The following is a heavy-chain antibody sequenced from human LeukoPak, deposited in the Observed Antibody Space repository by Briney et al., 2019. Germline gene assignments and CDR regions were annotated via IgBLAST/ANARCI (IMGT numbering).Heavy chain of an antibody. CDR3: ARGTDSSGYYRAYYFDY. V-gene: IGHV3-30*03. J-gene: IGHJ4*02. CDR2: ISFDGSDK. Sequence: GGSLRLSCAASGFPFSNYGIHWVRQAPGKGLEWVALISFDGSDKYYADSVKGRFTISRDNSKNTLYLQMNSLRAEDTAVYYCARGTDSSGYYRAYYFDYWGQGALVTVSS. CDR1: GFPFSNYG. D-gene: IGHD3-22*01.